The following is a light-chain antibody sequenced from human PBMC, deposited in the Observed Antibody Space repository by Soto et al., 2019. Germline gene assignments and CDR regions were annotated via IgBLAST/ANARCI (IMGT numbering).Light chain of an antibody. Sequence: LTQPQPSVSASLRDRPTITCRVSQDITSYLAWYQQKPGQARRLLIYGASSWATGIPDRFSGRGAGTYFTLTISRLEPEDFAEYYCQQYGTSPWTFGQGTKVDIK. CDR2: GAS. CDR3: QQYGTSPWT. J-gene: IGKJ1*01. CDR1: QDITSY. V-gene: IGKV3-20*01.